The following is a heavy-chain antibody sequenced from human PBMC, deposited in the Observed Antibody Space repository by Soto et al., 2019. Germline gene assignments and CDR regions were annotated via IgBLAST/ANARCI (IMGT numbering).Heavy chain of an antibody. CDR1: GFTFSDYY. V-gene: IGHV3-11*01. D-gene: IGHD3-3*01. Sequence: QVQLVESGGALVKPGGSLRLSCAASGFTFSDYYMSWIRQAPGKGLEWVSYISPGGSSIYYADSVKGRFTISRDDAKNSLYLQMHNLRAEDTAMYYCATHFRFLEWLLVGDYWGQGTLVTVSS. CDR3: ATHFRFLEWLLVGDY. CDR2: ISPGGSSI. J-gene: IGHJ4*02.